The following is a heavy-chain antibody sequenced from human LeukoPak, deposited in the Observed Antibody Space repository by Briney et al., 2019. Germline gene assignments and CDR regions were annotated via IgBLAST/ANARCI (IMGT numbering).Heavy chain of an antibody. J-gene: IGHJ4*02. Sequence: GGSLRLSCAASGFTFSSYGMHWVRQAPGKGLEWVAFIRYDGSNKYYADSVKGRFTISRDNSKNTLYLQMNSLRAEDTAVHYCARDGAGRGSGWYGFGYWGQGTLVTVSS. CDR3: ARDGAGRGSGWYGFGY. CDR1: GFTFSSYG. CDR2: IRYDGSNK. D-gene: IGHD6-19*01. V-gene: IGHV3-30*02.